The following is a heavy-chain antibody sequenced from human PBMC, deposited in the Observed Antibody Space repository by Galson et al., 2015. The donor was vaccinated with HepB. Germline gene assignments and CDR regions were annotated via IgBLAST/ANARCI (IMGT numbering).Heavy chain of an antibody. CDR3: AREGSTWYKSPYYWYFDL. CDR2: ITTSSSYI. V-gene: IGHV3-21*01. Sequence: SLRLSCAASGFTFSSYNMNWVRQAPGKGLEWVSSITTSSSYIYYADSMKGRFTISRDNAKNSLYLQMSSLRAEDTAVYYCAREGSTWYKSPYYWYFDLWGRGTLVTVSS. D-gene: IGHD6-13*01. J-gene: IGHJ2*01. CDR1: GFTFSSYN.